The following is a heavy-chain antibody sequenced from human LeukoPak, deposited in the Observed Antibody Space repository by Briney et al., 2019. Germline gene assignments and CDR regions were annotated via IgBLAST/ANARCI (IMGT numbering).Heavy chain of an antibody. J-gene: IGHJ4*02. CDR1: GYTFTGYY. CDR2: ISAYNGNT. CDR3: ARDYGLAAAGKFDY. V-gene: IGHV1-18*04. D-gene: IGHD6-13*01. Sequence: ASVKVSCKASGYTFTGYYMHWVRQAPGQGLEWMGWISAYNGNTNYAQKLQGRVTMTTDTSTSTAYMELRSLRSDDTAVYYCARDYGLAAAGKFDYWGQGTLVTVSS.